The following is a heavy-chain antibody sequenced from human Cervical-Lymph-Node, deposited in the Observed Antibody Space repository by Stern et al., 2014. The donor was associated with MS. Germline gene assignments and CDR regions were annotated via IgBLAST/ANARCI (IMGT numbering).Heavy chain of an antibody. Sequence: VQLVEPGGGVVQPGTSLRLSCAASESTFRDYGMHWVRQAPGKGLEWQAVIYYDGSHRYYTDSVKGRFTISRDNSKNTLYLQMSGLRAEDTAVYYCASLIAVAGTWVDYWGQGTLVTVSS. CDR1: ESTFRDYG. V-gene: IGHV3-33*01. CDR2: IYYDGSHR. D-gene: IGHD6-19*01. J-gene: IGHJ4*02. CDR3: ASLIAVAGTWVDY.